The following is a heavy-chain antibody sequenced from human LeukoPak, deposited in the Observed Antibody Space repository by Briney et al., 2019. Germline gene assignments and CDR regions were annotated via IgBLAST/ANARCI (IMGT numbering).Heavy chain of an antibody. V-gene: IGHV3-7*01. CDR2: IKQDGSEK. Sequence: GGSLRLSCAASGFTFSSYWMSWVRQAPGKGLEWVANIKQDGSEKYYVDSVKGRVTISRDTAKNSLYLQMNSLRAEATAVYYCARDLTYYYDSSGYYFLDWGQGTLVTVSS. CDR1: GFTFSSYW. D-gene: IGHD3-22*01. J-gene: IGHJ4*02. CDR3: ARDLTYYYDSSGYYFLD.